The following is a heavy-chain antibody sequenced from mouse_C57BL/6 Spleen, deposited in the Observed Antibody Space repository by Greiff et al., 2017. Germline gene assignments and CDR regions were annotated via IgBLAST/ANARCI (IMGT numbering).Heavy chain of an antibody. CDR3: ARSGEGAHWYFDV. CDR2: IDPSDSYT. CDR1: GYTFTSYW. Sequence: QVQLQQPGAELVMPGASVKLSCKASGYTFTSYWMHWVKQRPGQGLEWIGEIDPSDSYTNYNQKFKGKSTLTVDKSSSTAYMQLSSLTSEDSAVYYCARSGEGAHWYFDVWGTGTTVTVSS. V-gene: IGHV1-69*01. J-gene: IGHJ1*03. D-gene: IGHD3-1*01.